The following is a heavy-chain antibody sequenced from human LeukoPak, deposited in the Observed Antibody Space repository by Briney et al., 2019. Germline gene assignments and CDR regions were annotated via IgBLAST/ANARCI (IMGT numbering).Heavy chain of an antibody. Sequence: SETLSLTCTVSGGSISSGSYYWSWIRQPAGKGLEWIGRIYTSGSTNYNPSLKSRVTISVDTSKNQFSLKLSSVTAADTAVYYCARVGRDGYNYQVFDYWGQGTLVTVSS. J-gene: IGHJ4*02. V-gene: IGHV4-61*02. CDR3: ARVGRDGYNYQVFDY. CDR1: GGSISSGSYY. D-gene: IGHD5-24*01. CDR2: IYTSGST.